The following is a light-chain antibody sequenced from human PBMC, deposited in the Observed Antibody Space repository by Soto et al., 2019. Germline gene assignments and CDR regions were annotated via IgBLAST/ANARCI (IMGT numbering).Light chain of an antibody. V-gene: IGKV3-15*01. CDR2: AAS. CDR1: QSVSSN. CDR3: QQSYSWPVT. J-gene: IGKJ4*01. Sequence: VMTQSALSLFVTLGQPASISCRSSQSVSSNLAWYKQKPGQGPRIIIHAASTRATGIPARFSGSGSGTEFTLTISSLQSEDFAVYYCQQSYSWPVTFGGGTKVDIK.